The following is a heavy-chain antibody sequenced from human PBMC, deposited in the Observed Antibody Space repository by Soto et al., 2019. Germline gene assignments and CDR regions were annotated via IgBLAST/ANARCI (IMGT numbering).Heavy chain of an antibody. Sequence: GASVKVSCKASGGTFSSYAISWVRQAPGQGLEWMGGIIPIFGTANYAQKFQGIVTITADKSTSTAYMELSSLRSEDTAVYYCARGWIDCSSNSCYDIYYYYGMDVWGQGNTVTVYS. V-gene: IGHV1-69*06. CDR2: IIPIFGTA. CDR1: GGTFSSYA. D-gene: IGHD2-2*01. J-gene: IGHJ6*02. CDR3: ARGWIDCSSNSCYDIYYYYGMDV.